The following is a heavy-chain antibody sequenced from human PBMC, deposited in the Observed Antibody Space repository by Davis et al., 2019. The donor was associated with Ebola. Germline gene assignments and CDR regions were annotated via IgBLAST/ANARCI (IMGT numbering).Heavy chain of an antibody. D-gene: IGHD3-10*01. CDR1: GFSYSSYA. CDR2: IVGGGSST. Sequence: GGSLRLSCAASGFSYSSYAMSWVRQAPGKGLEWVSGIVGGGSSTYYADSVKGRFTISRDNSKNTLYLQMNSLRAEDTAVYYCAKKGAGSYYYYYGMDVWGQGTTVTVSS. CDR3: AKKGAGSYYYYYGMDV. V-gene: IGHV3-23*01. J-gene: IGHJ6*02.